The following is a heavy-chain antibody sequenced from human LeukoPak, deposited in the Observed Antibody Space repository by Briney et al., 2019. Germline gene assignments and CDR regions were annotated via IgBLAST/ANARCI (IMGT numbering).Heavy chain of an antibody. CDR1: GYSFSYYG. V-gene: IGHV1-18*01. J-gene: IGHJ4*02. D-gene: IGHD1-26*01. CDR2: ISTYNGNT. CDR3: ARERGGDSGSYHPAYY. Sequence: GASVKVSCKASGYSFSYYGINWVRQAPGQGLEWMGWISTYNGNTNYAQKFQGRVTMTTDTSTSTAYMELRSLRSDDTAVYYCARERGGDSGSYHPAYYWGQGTLVTVSS.